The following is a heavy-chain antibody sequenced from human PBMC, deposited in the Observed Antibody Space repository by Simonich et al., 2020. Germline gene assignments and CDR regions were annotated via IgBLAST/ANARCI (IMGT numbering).Heavy chain of an antibody. J-gene: IGHJ1*01. CDR1: GGSFSGYY. CDR2: INHSGST. CDR3: ARGLRVAAAGTAFQH. D-gene: IGHD6-13*01. V-gene: IGHV4-34*01. Sequence: QVQLQQWGAGLLKPSETLSLTCAVYGGSFSGYYWSWFRQPPGKGLEWIGEINHSGSTNDNPSLKSRVTISVDTSKNQFSLKLSSVTAADTAVYYCARGLRVAAAGTAFQHWGQGTLVTVSS.